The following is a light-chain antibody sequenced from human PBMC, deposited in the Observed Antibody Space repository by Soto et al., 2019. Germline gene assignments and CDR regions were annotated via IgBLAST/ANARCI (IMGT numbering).Light chain of an antibody. Sequence: ETLMTQSPATLSVSPGERATLSCRASQSVNNKLAWYQQKLGQAPRVLIYGASTRATGIPSRFTGSGSGTEFILTITSLQSEDSAVYYCQESNTWPWTFGQGTKVEFK. CDR3: QESNTWPWT. J-gene: IGKJ1*01. CDR1: QSVNNK. V-gene: IGKV3-15*01. CDR2: GAS.